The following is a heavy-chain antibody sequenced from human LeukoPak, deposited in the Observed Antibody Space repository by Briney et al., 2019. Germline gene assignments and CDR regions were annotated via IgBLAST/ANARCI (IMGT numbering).Heavy chain of an antibody. CDR3: ASLGYCSSTSCYSHWFDP. D-gene: IGHD2-2*01. V-gene: IGHV3-48*01. Sequence: PWGSLRLSCAASGFTFSSYSMNWVRQAPGKGLEWVSYISSSSSTIYYADSVKGRFTISRDNAKNSLYLQMNSLRAEDTAVYYCASLGYCSSTSCYSHWFDPWGQGTLVTVSS. CDR1: GFTFSSYS. CDR2: ISSSSSTI. J-gene: IGHJ5*02.